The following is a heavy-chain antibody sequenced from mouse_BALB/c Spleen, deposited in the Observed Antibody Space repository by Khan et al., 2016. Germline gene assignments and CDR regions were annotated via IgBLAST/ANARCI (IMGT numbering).Heavy chain of an antibody. J-gene: IGHJ3*01. CDR3: ARGSLAY. Sequence: VQLQQPGAELVKPGASVKLSCTASGFNIKDTYIHWVKQRPEQGLEWIGRIDPANGNTKYDPKFQGKATITADTSSNTAYLQLTSLTSEDTAVYYCARGSLAYWGQGTLVTVSA. CDR1: GFNIKDTY. D-gene: IGHD6-1*01. CDR2: IDPANGNT. V-gene: IGHV14-3*02.